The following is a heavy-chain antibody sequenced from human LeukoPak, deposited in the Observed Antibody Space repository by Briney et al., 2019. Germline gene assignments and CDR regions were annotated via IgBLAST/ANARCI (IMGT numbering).Heavy chain of an antibody. J-gene: IGHJ4*02. Sequence: GGSLRLSCAASGFTFTTYWMHWVRQAPGKGLVWVSHINSDGSITSYADSVKGRFTISRDNSENTLYLQMNSLRAEDTAVYYCAKDPYDFWSGYYPYFDYWGQGTLVTVSS. V-gene: IGHV3-74*01. CDR2: INSDGSIT. CDR1: GFTFTTYW. CDR3: AKDPYDFWSGYYPYFDY. D-gene: IGHD3-3*01.